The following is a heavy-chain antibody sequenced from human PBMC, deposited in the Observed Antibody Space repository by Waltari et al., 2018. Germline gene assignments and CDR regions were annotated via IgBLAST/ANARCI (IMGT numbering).Heavy chain of an antibody. V-gene: IGHV4-4*07. CDR3: ARGLVVVVPAAMSDAFDI. CDR2: IYTSGST. J-gene: IGHJ3*02. Sequence: QVQLQESGPGLVKPSETLSLTCTVSGGSISSYYWSWIRQPAGKGLEWIGRIYTSGSTNYNPSLKSRVTMSVDTSKNQFSLKLSSVTAADTAVYYCARGLVVVVPAAMSDAFDIWGQGTMVIVSS. D-gene: IGHD2-2*01. CDR1: GGSISSYY.